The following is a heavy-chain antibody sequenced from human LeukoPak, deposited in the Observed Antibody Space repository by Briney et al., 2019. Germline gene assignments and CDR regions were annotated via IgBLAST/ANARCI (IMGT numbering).Heavy chain of an antibody. D-gene: IGHD5-18*01. V-gene: IGHV3-74*01. CDR2: INSDGSST. CDR1: GFTFSSYW. CDR3: ARVGSGYSYGYFDY. J-gene: IGHJ4*02. Sequence: PGGSLRLSCAASGFTFSSYWMHWGRQAPGKGLVWVSRINSDGSSTSYADSVKGRFTISRDNAKNTLYLQMNSLRAEDTAVYYCARVGSGYSYGYFDYWGQGTLVTVSS.